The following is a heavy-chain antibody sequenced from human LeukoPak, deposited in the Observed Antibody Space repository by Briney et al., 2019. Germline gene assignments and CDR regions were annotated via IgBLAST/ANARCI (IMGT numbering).Heavy chain of an antibody. J-gene: IGHJ4*02. D-gene: IGHD3-3*01. CDR1: GNSISSGDY. Sequence: SETLSLTCDVSGNSISSGDYWGWIRQSPEKGLEWIGSIYHSGVTYDNPSLKSRVSLSVDTSKNQFSLKVTSVTAADTAVYFCARHTEGRFLEWLPSANLDFWGQGTLVTVST. CDR2: IYHSGVT. V-gene: IGHV4-38-2*01. CDR3: ARHTEGRFLEWLPSANLDF.